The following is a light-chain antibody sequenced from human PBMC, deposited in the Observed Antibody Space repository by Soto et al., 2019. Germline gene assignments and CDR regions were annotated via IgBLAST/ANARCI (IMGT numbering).Light chain of an antibody. CDR2: GAS. Sequence: EIVLTQSPGTLSLSPGERATLSCRASQSVSSSALVGYQQKPGQAPRLLIYGASSRATGIPDRFSGSGSGTDFTLTISRREPEDFAVYCCQQYGSSSWTFGQGTKVEIK. CDR1: QSVSSSA. CDR3: QQYGSSSWT. J-gene: IGKJ1*01. V-gene: IGKV3-20*01.